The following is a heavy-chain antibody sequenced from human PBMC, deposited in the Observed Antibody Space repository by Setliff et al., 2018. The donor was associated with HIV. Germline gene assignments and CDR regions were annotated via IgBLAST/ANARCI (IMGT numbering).Heavy chain of an antibody. Sequence: SETLSLTCTVSGGSISSHYWGWIRQPPGKGLEWIGSMYYTGSTYYNLSLKSRVTISVGTSKKQFSLKLSSVTAADTAVYYCARGSYHDSSPLANDYWDRGKMVTAPQ. CDR2: MYYTGST. J-gene: IGHJ4*02. CDR1: GGSISSHY. D-gene: IGHD3-22*01. V-gene: IGHV4-39*07. CDR3: ARGSYHDSSPLANDY.